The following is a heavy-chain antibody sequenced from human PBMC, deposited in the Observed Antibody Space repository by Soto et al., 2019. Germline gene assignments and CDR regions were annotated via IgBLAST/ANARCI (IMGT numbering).Heavy chain of an antibody. J-gene: IGHJ4*02. D-gene: IGHD3-22*01. CDR2: ISGSGGST. Sequence: GGSLRLSCAASGFTFSSYAMSWVRQAPGKGLEWVSAISGSGGSTYYADSVKGRFTISRDNSKNTLYLQMNSLRAEDTAVYYCEKDSTRGMIVVVIDYWGQGTLVTVYS. CDR3: EKDSTRGMIVVVIDY. V-gene: IGHV3-23*01. CDR1: GFTFSSYA.